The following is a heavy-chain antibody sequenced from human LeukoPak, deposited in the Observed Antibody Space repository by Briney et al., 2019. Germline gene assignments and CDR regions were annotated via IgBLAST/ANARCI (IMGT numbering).Heavy chain of an antibody. CDR2: NTSSSSYI. CDR1: GFTFTSYN. V-gene: IGHV3-21*06. D-gene: IGHD1-26*01. J-gene: IGHJ6*03. CDR3: ARDPYSGNYGAYYYYYMDV. Sequence: GGSLRLSCAASGFTFTSYNMNWVRQAPGKGLEWVSSNTSSSSYIYYGDSVKGRFTISRDNAKNSLYLQMDSLRVEDTAVYYCARDPYSGNYGAYYYYYMDVWGKGTTVTISS.